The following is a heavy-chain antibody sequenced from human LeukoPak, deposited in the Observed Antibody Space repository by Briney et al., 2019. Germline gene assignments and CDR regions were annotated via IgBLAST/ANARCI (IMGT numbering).Heavy chain of an antibody. CDR2: IYSGGST. J-gene: IGHJ4*02. D-gene: IGHD3-16*01. V-gene: IGHV3-53*05. CDR1: GFTVSSNY. CDR3: ARDNDSRDPPHFDY. Sequence: GGSLRLSCAASGFTVSSNYMSGVRQAPGKGLEWVSVIYSGGSTYYADSVKGRFTISRDNSKNTLYLQMNSLRSEDTAVYYCARDNDSRDPPHFDYWGQGTLVTVSS.